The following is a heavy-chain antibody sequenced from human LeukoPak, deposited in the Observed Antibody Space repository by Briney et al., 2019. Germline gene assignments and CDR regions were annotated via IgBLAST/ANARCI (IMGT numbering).Heavy chain of an antibody. Sequence: GGSLRLSCAAFGFTFSSYAMSWVRQAPGKGLEWVSAISGSGGSTYYADSVKGRFTISRDNSKNTLYLQMNSLRAEDTAVYYCAKPYSSSWYTPPLIDYWGQGTLVTVSS. CDR3: AKPYSSSWYTPPLIDY. CDR2: ISGSGGST. D-gene: IGHD6-13*01. V-gene: IGHV3-23*01. J-gene: IGHJ4*02. CDR1: GFTFSSYA.